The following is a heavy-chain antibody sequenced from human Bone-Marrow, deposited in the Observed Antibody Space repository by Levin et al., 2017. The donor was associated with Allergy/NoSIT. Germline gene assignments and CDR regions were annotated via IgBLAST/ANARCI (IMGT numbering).Heavy chain of an antibody. Sequence: SCVGSGFSFKNYEMNWVRQAPGKGLEWVSYISSGAGSSVFYADFAKGRFTISRENAKDTMFLQMDGLRVDDTGVYYCTREDWELSNAFDRWGLGTLVTVSS. J-gene: IGHJ4*02. CDR1: GFSFKNYE. CDR3: TREDWELSNAFDR. CDR2: ISSGAGSSV. V-gene: IGHV3-48*03. D-gene: IGHD1-26*01.